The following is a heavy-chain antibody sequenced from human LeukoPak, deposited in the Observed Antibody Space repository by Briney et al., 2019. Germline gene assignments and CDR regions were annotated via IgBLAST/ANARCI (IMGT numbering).Heavy chain of an antibody. Sequence: PSETLSLTCTVSGGSISAYYWSWVRQAPGKGLEWVSAISGRGVSTSYADSVRGRFTISRDNSKKTLYLQMNSLRAEDTAVYYCAKAASGNWNDVSDYWGQGTLVTVSS. CDR2: ISGRGVST. J-gene: IGHJ4*02. CDR3: AKAASGNWNDVSDY. V-gene: IGHV3-23*01. CDR1: GGSISAYY. D-gene: IGHD1-20*01.